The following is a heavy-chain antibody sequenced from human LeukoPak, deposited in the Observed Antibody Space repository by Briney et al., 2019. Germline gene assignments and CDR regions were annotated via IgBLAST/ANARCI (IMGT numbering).Heavy chain of an antibody. CDR2: IYTSGST. Sequence: PSETLSLTCTVSGGSISSGSYYWSWIRQPAGKGLEWIGRIYTSGSTNYTPSLKSRVTISVDTSKNQFSLKLSSVTAADTAVYYCARSKTGVYYYHYMDVWGKGTTVTVSS. V-gene: IGHV4-61*02. CDR1: GGSISSGSYY. D-gene: IGHD3-10*01. CDR3: ARSKTGVYYYHYMDV. J-gene: IGHJ6*03.